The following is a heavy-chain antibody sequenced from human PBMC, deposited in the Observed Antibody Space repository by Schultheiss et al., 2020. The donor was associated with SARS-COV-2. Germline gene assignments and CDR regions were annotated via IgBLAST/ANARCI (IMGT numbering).Heavy chain of an antibody. CDR2: IYYSGST. CDR3: ARVVPAAGWFDP. J-gene: IGHJ5*02. V-gene: IGHV4-39*07. D-gene: IGHD2-2*01. Sequence: SETLSLTCTVSGGSISSGGYYWGWIRQPPGKGLEWIGSIYYSGSTYYNPSLKSRVTISVDTSKNQFSLKVNSVTAADTAVYSCARVVPAAGWFDPWGQGTLVTVSS. CDR1: GGSISSGGYY.